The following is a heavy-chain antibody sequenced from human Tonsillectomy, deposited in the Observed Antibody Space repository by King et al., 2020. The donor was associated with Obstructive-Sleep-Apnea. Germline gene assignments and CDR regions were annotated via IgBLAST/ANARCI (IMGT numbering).Heavy chain of an antibody. Sequence: VRLQESSPGLVKPSETLSLTCTVSGGSISSYYWSWIRQPPGKGLEWIGYIYYSENTNYNPSLKSRVTISADTSRNQFSLKLRSVTTADTAVYYCARVNHYYGMDVWGQGTTVTVSS. J-gene: IGHJ6*02. V-gene: IGHV4-59*01. CDR1: GGSISSYY. CDR2: IYYSENT. CDR3: ARVNHYYGMDV.